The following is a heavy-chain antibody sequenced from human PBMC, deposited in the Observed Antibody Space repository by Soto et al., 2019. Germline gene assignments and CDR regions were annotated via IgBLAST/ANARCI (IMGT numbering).Heavy chain of an antibody. CDR2: IYSGGST. V-gene: IGHV3-53*02. CDR3: ARGMTTVTIEEAGFDY. Sequence: EVQLVETGGGLIQPGGSLRLSCAASGFTVSSNYMSWVRQAPGKGLEWVSVIYSGGSTYYADSVKGRFTISRDNSKHTLYLQMNSLRAEDTAVYYCARGMTTVTIEEAGFDYWGQGTLVTVSS. D-gene: IGHD4-17*01. CDR1: GFTVSSNY. J-gene: IGHJ4*02.